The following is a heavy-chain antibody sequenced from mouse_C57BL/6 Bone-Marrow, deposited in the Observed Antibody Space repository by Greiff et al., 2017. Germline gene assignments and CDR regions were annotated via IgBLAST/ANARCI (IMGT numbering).Heavy chain of an antibody. CDR2: ISDGGSYT. J-gene: IGHJ1*03. Sequence: EVKLVESGGGLVKPGGSLKLSCEASGFTFSSYDMSWVRQTPEKRLEWVATISDGGSYTYYPDNVKGRLTISRDNAKTNLYLQMSHLKSEDTAMYYCASDGGLRRYFDVWGTGTTVTVSS. CDR1: GFTFSSYD. CDR3: ASDGGLRRYFDV. D-gene: IGHD2-4*01. V-gene: IGHV5-4*03.